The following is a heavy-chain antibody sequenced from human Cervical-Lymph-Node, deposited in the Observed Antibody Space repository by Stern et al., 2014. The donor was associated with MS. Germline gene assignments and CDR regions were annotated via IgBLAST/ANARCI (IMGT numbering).Heavy chain of an antibody. Sequence: EVQLVESGAEVKKPGESLKISCKGSGYTFTNNWIAWVRQMPGKGLEWMGIIYPDDSDIRYSPSFQGPVPISAANSISTLYLHGGSLKAADSAVYYCARHPPRRKWDDPNYGMDVWGQGTTVTVSS. CDR1: GYTFTNNW. D-gene: IGHD1-1*01. V-gene: IGHV5-51*01. J-gene: IGHJ6*02. CDR2: IYPDDSDI. CDR3: ARHPPRRKWDDPNYGMDV.